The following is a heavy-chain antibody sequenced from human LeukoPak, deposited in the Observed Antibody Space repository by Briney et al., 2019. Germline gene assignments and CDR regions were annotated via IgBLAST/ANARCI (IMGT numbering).Heavy chain of an antibody. CDR1: GYTFTSYY. V-gene: IGHV1-46*01. CDR2: IKPSGGST. Sequence: ASVKVSCKASGYTFTSYYMHWVRQAPGQGLEWMGVIKPSGGSTIYAQNFQGRVTMTRDTSTSTVYMELSSLRSEDTAIYYCAREGRGVPGAIAAVKGFDYWGQGTLVTVSS. D-gene: IGHD6-13*01. J-gene: IGHJ4*02. CDR3: AREGRGVPGAIAAVKGFDY.